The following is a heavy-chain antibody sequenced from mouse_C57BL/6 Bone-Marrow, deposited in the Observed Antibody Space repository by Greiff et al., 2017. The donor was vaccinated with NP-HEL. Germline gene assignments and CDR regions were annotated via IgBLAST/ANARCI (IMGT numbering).Heavy chain of an antibody. CDR3: ARRGYYGSRGGPYWYFDV. J-gene: IGHJ1*03. Sequence: QVQLQQSGAELVKPGASVKISCKASGYAFSSYWMNWVKQRPGKGLEWIGQIYPGDGDTNYNGKFKGKATLTADKSSSTAYMQLSSLTSEDSAVSFCARRGYYGSRGGPYWYFDVWGTGTTVTVSS. CDR1: GYAFSSYW. D-gene: IGHD1-1*01. CDR2: IYPGDGDT. V-gene: IGHV1-80*01.